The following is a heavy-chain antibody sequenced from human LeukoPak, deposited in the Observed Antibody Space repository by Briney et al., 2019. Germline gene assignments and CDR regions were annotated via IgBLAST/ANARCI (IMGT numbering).Heavy chain of an antibody. Sequence: GGSLRLSCEASGFAFNKYAMHWDRQAPGKGLEWLTFIRHDGSFKEYADSVKGRFIISRDNSKNTLYLQMDSLTSEDTALYSCAKESEEEQLLGEAMFDHWGRGTLLTVSS. D-gene: IGHD1-26*01. CDR1: GFAFNKYA. CDR2: IRHDGSFK. CDR3: AKESEEEQLLGEAMFDH. V-gene: IGHV3-30*02. J-gene: IGHJ2*01.